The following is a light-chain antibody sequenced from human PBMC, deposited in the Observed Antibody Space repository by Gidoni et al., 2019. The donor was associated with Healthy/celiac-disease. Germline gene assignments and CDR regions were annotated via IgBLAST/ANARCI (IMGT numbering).Light chain of an antibody. Sequence: DIQMTQSPSSLSASVGDRVTITCRARQGISNYLAWYQQKPGKVPKLLIYAASTLQSGVPSRFSGSGSGTDFTLTISSLQPEDVATYYCQKYNSAHSITFGQGTRLEIK. CDR2: AAS. CDR1: QGISNY. V-gene: IGKV1-27*01. CDR3: QKYNSAHSIT. J-gene: IGKJ5*01.